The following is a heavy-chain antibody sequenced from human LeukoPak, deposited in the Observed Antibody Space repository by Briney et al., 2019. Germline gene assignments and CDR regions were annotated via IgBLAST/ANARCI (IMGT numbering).Heavy chain of an antibody. CDR2: IGSDGNEK. J-gene: IGHJ4*02. Sequence: PGGSLRLSCAASGFTFSTYGMQWVRQAPGKGLEWVTFIGSDGNEKYYADSVKGRFTISRDNSRSTLYLQMNSLRVEDTAVYYRAQRRGKRGFFDYRGQGTLVTVSS. V-gene: IGHV3-30*02. D-gene: IGHD3-22*01. CDR3: AQRRGKRGFFDY. CDR1: GFTFSTYG.